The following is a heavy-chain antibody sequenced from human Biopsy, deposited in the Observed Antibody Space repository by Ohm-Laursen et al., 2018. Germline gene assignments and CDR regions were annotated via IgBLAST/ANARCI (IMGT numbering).Heavy chain of an antibody. V-gene: IGHV4-4*07. Sequence: TLSLTCTVSGASITSYYWSWMRQPAGKGLERIGRLFTSGTTNYSPSLNNRVTMSVDTSKNQFSLRLTSVTAADPAVYYCVRGGSGSFPFDYWGPGTLVTVSS. CDR3: VRGGSGSFPFDY. J-gene: IGHJ4*02. D-gene: IGHD3-10*01. CDR1: GASITSYY. CDR2: LFTSGTT.